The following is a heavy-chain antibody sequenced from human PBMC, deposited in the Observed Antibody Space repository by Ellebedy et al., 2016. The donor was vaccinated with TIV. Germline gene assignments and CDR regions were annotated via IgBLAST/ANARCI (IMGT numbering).Heavy chain of an antibody. CDR3: ARDVGAFDI. J-gene: IGHJ3*02. Sequence: MPSETLSLTCAVSGYSISSSNWWGWIRQPPGKGLEWIGYIYYSWSTTYNPSLKSRVTISGDTSRNEVSLKLTSVTPADTAVYYCARDVGAFDIWGQGTMVSVSS. CDR1: GYSISSSNW. V-gene: IGHV4-28*03. CDR2: IYYSWST.